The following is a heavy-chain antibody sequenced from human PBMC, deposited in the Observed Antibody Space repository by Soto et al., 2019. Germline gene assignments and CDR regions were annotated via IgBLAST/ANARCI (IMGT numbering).Heavy chain of an antibody. CDR1: GVTCSAYG. CDR2: ISGSGGAT. V-gene: IGHV3-23*01. CDR3: ARDWRILGMDV. J-gene: IGHJ6*02. Sequence: GGSLRVSWAAAGVTCSAYGMSWVRQAPGKGLEWVSVISGSGGATYYADSVKGRFTISRDNSKNTLYLQMNSLRAEDTAVYYCARDWRILGMDVWGQGTTVTVSS.